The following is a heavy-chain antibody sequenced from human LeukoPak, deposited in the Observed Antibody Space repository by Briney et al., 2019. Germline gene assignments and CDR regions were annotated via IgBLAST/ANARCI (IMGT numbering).Heavy chain of an antibody. Sequence: ASVKVSCKACGYTFTSYYMHWVRQAPGQGLGWMGIINPSGGSTSYAQKFQGRVTMTRDMSTSTVYMELSSLRSEDTAVYYCARDYGGNPSLFDYWGQGTLVTVSS. CDR3: ARDYGGNPSLFDY. V-gene: IGHV1-46*01. D-gene: IGHD4-23*01. CDR2: INPSGGST. CDR1: GYTFTSYY. J-gene: IGHJ4*02.